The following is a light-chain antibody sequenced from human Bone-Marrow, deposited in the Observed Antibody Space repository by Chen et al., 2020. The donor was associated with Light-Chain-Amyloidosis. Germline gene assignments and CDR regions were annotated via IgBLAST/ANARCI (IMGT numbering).Light chain of an antibody. V-gene: IGLV3-21*02. Sequence: SYVLTQPSSVSVAPGQTATIACGGNNIGSTSVHWYQQTPGQAPLLVVYDDSDRPAGIPERCSGSNSGNTATLTISRVEAGDEADYYCQVWDRSSDRPLFGGGTKLTVL. J-gene: IGLJ3*02. CDR3: QVWDRSSDRPL. CDR2: DDS. CDR1: NIGSTS.